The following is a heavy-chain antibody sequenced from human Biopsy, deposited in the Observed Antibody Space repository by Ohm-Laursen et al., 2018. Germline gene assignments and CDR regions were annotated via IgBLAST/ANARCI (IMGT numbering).Heavy chain of an antibody. V-gene: IGHV4-59*01. CDR3: ARMPHFDY. CDR2: ISYTGGI. CDR1: GGSISGYH. J-gene: IGHJ4*02. Sequence: GTLSFTCTVSGGSISGYHWSWIRKSPGKGLGWLAYISYTGGITSNPSLNGRATMSLDTSKNQFSLRLIYVTAADTAVYYCARMPHFDYWGQGILVTVSS. D-gene: IGHD2-2*01.